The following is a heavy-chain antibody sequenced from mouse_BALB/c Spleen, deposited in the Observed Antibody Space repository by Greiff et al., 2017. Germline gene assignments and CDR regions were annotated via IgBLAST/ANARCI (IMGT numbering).Heavy chain of an antibody. D-gene: IGHD3-1*01. J-gene: IGHJ4*01. V-gene: IGHV1-12*01. Sequence: QVQLQQPGAELVKPGASVKMSCKASGYTFTSYNMHWVKQTPGQGLEWIGAIYPGNGDTSYNQKFKGKATLTADKSSSTAYMQLSSLTSEDSAVYYCARQLGLRDAMDYWGQGTSVTVSS. CDR3: ARQLGLRDAMDY. CDR2: IYPGNGDT. CDR1: GYTFTSYN.